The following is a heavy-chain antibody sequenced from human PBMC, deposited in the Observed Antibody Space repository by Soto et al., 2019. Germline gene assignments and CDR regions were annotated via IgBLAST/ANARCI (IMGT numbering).Heavy chain of an antibody. CDR2: ISYDGSNK. CDR1: GFTFSSYG. D-gene: IGHD3-3*01. CDR3: AKDRGFWSGYYSTNWFDP. Sequence: GGSLRLSCAASGFTFSSYGMHWVRQAPGKGLEWVAVISYDGSNKYYADSVKGRFTISRDNSKNTLYLQMNSLRAEDTAVYYCAKDRGFWSGYYSTNWFDPWGQGTLVTVSS. J-gene: IGHJ5*02. V-gene: IGHV3-30*18.